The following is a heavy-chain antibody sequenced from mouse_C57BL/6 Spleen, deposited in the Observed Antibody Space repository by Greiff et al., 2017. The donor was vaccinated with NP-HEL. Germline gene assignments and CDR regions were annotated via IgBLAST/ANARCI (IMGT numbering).Heavy chain of an antibody. J-gene: IGHJ1*03. Sequence: EVQLVESGGGLVKPGGSLKLSCAASGFTFSSYAMSWVRQTPEKRLEWVATISDGGSYTYYPDNVKGRFTISRDNAKNNLYLQMSHLKSEDTAMYYGAREWCIRYFDVWGTGTTVTVSS. CDR3: AREWCIRYFDV. CDR1: GFTFSSYA. CDR2: ISDGGSYT. D-gene: IGHD1-1*02. V-gene: IGHV5-4*01.